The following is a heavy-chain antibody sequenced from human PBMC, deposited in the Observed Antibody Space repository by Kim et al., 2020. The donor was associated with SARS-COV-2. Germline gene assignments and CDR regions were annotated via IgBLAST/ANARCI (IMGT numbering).Heavy chain of an antibody. CDR3: ARDPRRWLQWTNHWYFDL. CDR2: IYYSGST. CDR1: GGSISSYY. V-gene: IGHV4-59*01. J-gene: IGHJ2*01. D-gene: IGHD5-12*01. Sequence: SETLSLTCTVSGGSISSYYWSWIRQPPGKGLEWIGYIYYSGSTNYNPSLKSRVTISVDTSKNQFSLKLSSVTAADTAVYYCARDPRRWLQWTNHWYFDLWGRGTLVTVSS.